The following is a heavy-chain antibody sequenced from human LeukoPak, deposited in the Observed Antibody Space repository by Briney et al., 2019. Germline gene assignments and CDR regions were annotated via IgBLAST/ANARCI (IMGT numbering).Heavy chain of an antibody. V-gene: IGHV3-43*02. J-gene: IGHJ4*02. CDR1: GFTFDDDA. CDR3: AKGAAAGNYFDY. D-gene: IGHD6-13*01. Sequence: GGSLRLSCAASGFTFDDDAMHWFRQAPGKGLEWVSLISGDGGSTYYADSVKGRFTISRDNSKNSLYLQMNSLRTEDTALYYCAKGAAAGNYFDYWGQGTLVTVSS. CDR2: ISGDGGST.